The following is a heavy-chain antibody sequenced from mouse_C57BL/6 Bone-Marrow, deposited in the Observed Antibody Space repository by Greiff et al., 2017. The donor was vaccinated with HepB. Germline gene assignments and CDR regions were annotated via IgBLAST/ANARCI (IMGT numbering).Heavy chain of an antibody. V-gene: IGHV1-52*01. D-gene: IGHD1-1*01. Sequence: QVQLQQPGAELVRPGSSVKLSCKASGYTFTSYWMHWVKQRPIQGLEWIGNIDPSDSETHYNQKFKDKATLTVDKSSSTAYMQLSSLTSEDSAVYYCASQFITTVVAPYYAMDYWGQGTSVTVSS. CDR1: GYTFTSYW. CDR3: ASQFITTVVAPYYAMDY. J-gene: IGHJ4*01. CDR2: IDPSDSET.